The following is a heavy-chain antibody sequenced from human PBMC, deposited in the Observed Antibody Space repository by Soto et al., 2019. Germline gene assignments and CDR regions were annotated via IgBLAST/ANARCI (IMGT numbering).Heavy chain of an antibody. D-gene: IGHD2-2*01. V-gene: IGHV1-69*08. CDR1: GGPFSSYH. CDR2: IIPILGRA. CDR3: AKVGGTTSSSWFDP. J-gene: IGHJ5*02. Sequence: QVQLVQSGAEVKKPGSSVKLSCKASGGPFSSYHISWVRQAPGQGLEWVGRIIPILGRANNAQHFQGRVTITAVTSTNTAYMELSSLTSEDTAVYYCAKVGGTTSSSWFDPWGHGTLVTVSS.